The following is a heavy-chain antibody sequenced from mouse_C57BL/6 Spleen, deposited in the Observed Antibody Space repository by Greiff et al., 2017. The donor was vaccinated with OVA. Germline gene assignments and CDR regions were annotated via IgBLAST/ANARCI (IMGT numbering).Heavy chain of an antibody. CDR1: GFTFNTYA. D-gene: IGHD2-5*01. Sequence: DVHLVESGGGLVQPKGSLKLSCAASGFTFNTYAMHWVRQAPGKGLEWVARIRSKSSNYATYYADSVKDRFTISRDDSQSMLYLQMNNLKTEDTAMYYCVREGRYYSNYDGYYYAMDYWGQGTSVTVSS. J-gene: IGHJ4*01. CDR2: IRSKSSNYAT. CDR3: VREGRYYSNYDGYYYAMDY. V-gene: IGHV10-3*01.